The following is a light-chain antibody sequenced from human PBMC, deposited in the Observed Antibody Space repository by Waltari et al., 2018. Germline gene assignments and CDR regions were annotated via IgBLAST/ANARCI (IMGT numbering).Light chain of an antibody. V-gene: IGKV3-20*01. CDR3: QHYVRLPAT. CDR1: QSVGRT. Sequence: EIVFTQPPGTLSLSPGERATLSCRASQSVGRTLAWYQQKPGQAPRLRMYGASSRATGTPDRFSGSGSGTDFSLTISRLEPEDFAVYYCQHYVRLPATFGQGTKVEIK. J-gene: IGKJ1*01. CDR2: GAS.